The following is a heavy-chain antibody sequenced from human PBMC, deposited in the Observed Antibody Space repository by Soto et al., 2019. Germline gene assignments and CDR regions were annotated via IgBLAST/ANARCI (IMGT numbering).Heavy chain of an antibody. CDR1: GGSISSSTW. V-gene: IGHV4-4*02. J-gene: IGHJ6*02. CDR3: ARAWPSVDSYGSGVMDV. D-gene: IGHD5-18*01. CDR2: IYHSGST. Sequence: QVQLQESGPGLVKPSGTLSVTCAVSGGSISSSTWWNWVRQPPGKGLEWIGEIYHSGSTNYNPSLRSRVTISLDKSKNQFSLRVKSVTAADTAEYYCARAWPSVDSYGSGVMDVWGQGTTVTVSS.